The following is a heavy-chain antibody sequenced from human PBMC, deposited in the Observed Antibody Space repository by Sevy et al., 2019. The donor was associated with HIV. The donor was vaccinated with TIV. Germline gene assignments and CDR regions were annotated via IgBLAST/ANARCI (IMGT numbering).Heavy chain of an antibody. Sequence: GGSLRLSCAVSGFTFSNHWMTWVRQAPGKGLEWVANIKKDGTDKFYVDSVMGRFSISRDNAKDLLYLQMNILGVEDTAVDYCARDRRVEYGGSDYWGQGTLVTVSS. CDR2: IKKDGTDK. CDR3: ARDRRVEYGGSDY. D-gene: IGHD3-10*01. V-gene: IGHV3-7*03. CDR1: GFTFSNHW. J-gene: IGHJ4*02.